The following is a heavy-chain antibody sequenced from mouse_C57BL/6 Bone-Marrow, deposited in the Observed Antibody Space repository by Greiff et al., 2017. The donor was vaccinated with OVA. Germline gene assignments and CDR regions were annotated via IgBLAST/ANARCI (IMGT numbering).Heavy chain of an antibody. D-gene: IGHD1-1*01. CDR2: ISDGGSYT. Sequence: EVMLVESGGGLVKPGGSLKLSCAASGFTFSSYAMSWVRKTPEKRLEWVATISDGGSYTYYPDNVKGRFTISRDNAKNNLYLQMSHLKSEDTAMYYCAREGYYYGSSYWYFDVWGTGTTVTFSS. CDR3: AREGYYYGSSYWYFDV. J-gene: IGHJ1*03. CDR1: GFTFSSYA. V-gene: IGHV5-4*01.